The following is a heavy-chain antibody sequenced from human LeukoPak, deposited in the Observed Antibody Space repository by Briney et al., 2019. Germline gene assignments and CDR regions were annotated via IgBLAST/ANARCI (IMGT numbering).Heavy chain of an antibody. V-gene: IGHV4-34*01. D-gene: IGHD1-1*01. Sequence: SETLSLTCAVYGGSFSGYYWSWIRQPPGKGLEWIGEINHSGSIHYNPSLESRVTISVDTSKNQFSLKLSSVTAADTAVYYCAKVQLEQGAFDIWGQGTMVIVSS. CDR1: GGSFSGYY. J-gene: IGHJ3*02. CDR2: INHSGSI. CDR3: AKVQLEQGAFDI.